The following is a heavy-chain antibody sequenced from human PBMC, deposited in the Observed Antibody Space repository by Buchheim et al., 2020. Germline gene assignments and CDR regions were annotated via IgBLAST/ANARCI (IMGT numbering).Heavy chain of an antibody. CDR1: GFTFGSYA. V-gene: IGHV3-23*01. D-gene: IGHD3-22*01. Sequence: EVQLLESGGGLVQPGGSLRLSCVASGFTFGSYAMSWVRQAPGKGLEWVSGISDSGGSTYYADSVKGRFTISRDNSKNTLYLQMNSLRTEDTAVYYCATSYYYDSSGQEGLDYWGRGTL. J-gene: IGHJ4*02. CDR2: ISDSGGST. CDR3: ATSYYYDSSGQEGLDY.